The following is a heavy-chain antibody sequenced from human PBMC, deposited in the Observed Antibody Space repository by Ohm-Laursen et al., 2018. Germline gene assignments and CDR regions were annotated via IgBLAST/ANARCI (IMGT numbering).Heavy chain of an antibody. J-gene: IGHJ4*02. CDR2: IYYSGST. CDR3: ARVPNDYGNYYFDY. V-gene: IGHV4-59*07. Sequence: SDTLSLTCTVSGGSISSYYWSWIRQPPGKGLEWTGYIYYSGSTNYNPSLKSRVTISVDTSVNQFSLRLSSVTAADTAVYYCARVPNDYGNYYFDYWGQGTLVTVSS. CDR1: GGSISSYY. D-gene: IGHD4-11*01.